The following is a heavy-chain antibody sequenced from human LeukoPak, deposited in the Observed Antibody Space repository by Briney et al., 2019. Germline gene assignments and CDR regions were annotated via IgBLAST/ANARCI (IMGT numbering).Heavy chain of an antibody. D-gene: IGHD3-22*01. CDR3: ARDKMISGYYFDH. CDR2: ISGSATVT. J-gene: IGHJ4*02. Sequence: GGSLRLSCAASGFTFSSYAMSWVRQAPGKGLEWVSTISGSATVTYYSDSVKGRFTISRDNSKNTLYLQMSSLRAEDTAVYYCARDKMISGYYFDHWGQGTLVTVSS. V-gene: IGHV3-23*01. CDR1: GFTFSSYA.